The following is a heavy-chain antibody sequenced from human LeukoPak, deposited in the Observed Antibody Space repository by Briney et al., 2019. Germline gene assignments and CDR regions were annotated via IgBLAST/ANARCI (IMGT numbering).Heavy chain of an antibody. V-gene: IGHV3-48*03. CDR1: GFTFNSYE. Sequence: GGSLRLSCAASGFTFNSYEINRVRQAPGKGLEWVSYISSSGSTIYYADSVKGRFTISRDNAKNSLYLQMNSLRAEDTAVYYCAREGYCSSSSCYGAGYYYGMDVWGKGTTVTVSS. J-gene: IGHJ6*04. CDR3: AREGYCSSSSCYGAGYYYGMDV. D-gene: IGHD2-2*01. CDR2: ISSSGSTI.